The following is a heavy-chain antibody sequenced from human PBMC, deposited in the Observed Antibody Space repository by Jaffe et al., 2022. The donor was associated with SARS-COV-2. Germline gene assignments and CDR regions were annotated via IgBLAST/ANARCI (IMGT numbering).Heavy chain of an antibody. V-gene: IGHV4-39*01. D-gene: IGHD1-1*01. CDR3: ARRQRRRGGGPWD. Sequence: QLQLQESGPGLVKPSETLSLTCTVSGFSVSTIDYYGGWIRQPPGKGLEWIGSVYFGGGTYYDPSLESRVTISVDTSKNQFSLRLSSVTAADTAIYYCARRQRRRGGGPWDWGPGTLVTVSS. CDR1: GFSVSTIDYY. J-gene: IGHJ4*02. CDR2: VYFGGGT.